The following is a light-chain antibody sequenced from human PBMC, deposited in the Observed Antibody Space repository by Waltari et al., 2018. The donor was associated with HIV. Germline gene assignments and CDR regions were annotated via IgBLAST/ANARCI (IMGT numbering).Light chain of an antibody. Sequence: EIVMTQSPATLSVSPGERATLSCRASQNVNSNLAWYQQKLGQPPRLLFYGASSRATGIPDRFSGSGSGTDFTLSISRLEPEDFAVYFCHQYGGSPRTFGQGTKLEIK. CDR2: GAS. V-gene: IGKV3-20*01. CDR3: HQYGGSPRT. J-gene: IGKJ2*01. CDR1: QNVNSN.